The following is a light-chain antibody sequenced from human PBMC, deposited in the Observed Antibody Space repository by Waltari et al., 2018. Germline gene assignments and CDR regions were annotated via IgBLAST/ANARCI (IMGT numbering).Light chain of an antibody. Sequence: CRACQSISNLLAWYQQKPGKAPKLLIYKASTLESGVPSRFSGSGSGTEFTLTISSLQPDDFATYYCQQYNSYSLLTFGGGTKVEIK. V-gene: IGKV1-5*03. CDR3: QQYNSYSLLT. CDR2: KAS. J-gene: IGKJ4*01. CDR1: QSISNL.